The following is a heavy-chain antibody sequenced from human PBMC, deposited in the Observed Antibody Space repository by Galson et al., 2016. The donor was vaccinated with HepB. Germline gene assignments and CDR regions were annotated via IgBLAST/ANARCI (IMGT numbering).Heavy chain of an antibody. CDR1: GGSISSGGYY. V-gene: IGHV4-31*03. CDR2: IYYSGST. CDR3: ARGDTRSWHNWFDP. Sequence: TLSLTCTVSGGSISSGGYYWSWIRQHPGKGLEWIGYIYYSGSTCYNPSLKSRVTISVDTSKNQFSLKLSSVTAADTAVYYCARGDTRSWHNWFDPWGQGTLVTVSS. D-gene: IGHD6-13*01. J-gene: IGHJ5*02.